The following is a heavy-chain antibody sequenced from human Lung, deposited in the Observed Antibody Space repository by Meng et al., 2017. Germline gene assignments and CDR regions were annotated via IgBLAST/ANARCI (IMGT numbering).Heavy chain of an antibody. CDR3: ARGPTTMAHDFDY. CDR1: GGYCSDYY. D-gene: IGHD4-11*01. Sequence: QVRLQEVGAVLVKPSETLSLTCVVYGGYCSDYYWSWIRQPPGKGLEWIGEINHSGSTNYNPSLESRATISVDTSQNNLSLKLSSVTAADSAVYYCARGPTTMAHDFDYWGQGTLVTVSS. V-gene: IGHV4-34*01. CDR2: INHSGST. J-gene: IGHJ4*02.